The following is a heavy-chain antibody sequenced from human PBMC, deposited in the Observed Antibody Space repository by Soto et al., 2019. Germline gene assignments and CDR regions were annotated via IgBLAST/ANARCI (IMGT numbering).Heavy chain of an antibody. Sequence: QVQLQESGPGLVKPSDTLSLTCAVSGYSISSSNWWGWIRQPPGKGLEWIGYIYYSGTTYYNPSLKSRVTLSVDPSKTQFSLKLTSVTAVDTAVYYCERREIQGPIDYWGQGTLVTVSS. D-gene: IGHD1-26*01. J-gene: IGHJ4*02. V-gene: IGHV4-28*01. CDR2: IYYSGTT. CDR1: GYSISSSNW. CDR3: ERREIQGPIDY.